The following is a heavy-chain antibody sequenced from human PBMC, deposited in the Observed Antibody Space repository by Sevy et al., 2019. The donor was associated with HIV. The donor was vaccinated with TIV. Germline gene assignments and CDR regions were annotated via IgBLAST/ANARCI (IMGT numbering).Heavy chain of an antibody. CDR1: GFTFSTYA. D-gene: IGHD3-3*01. Sequence: GGSLRLSCAGSGFTFSTYAMSWVRQAPGKGLEWVSGNSVTSGNTYYADSVKGRFTISRDNSKNTLYLQMNRLRAEDTAIYYCARRPDLGEIIPTGVMDVWGRGTTVTVSS. J-gene: IGHJ6*02. V-gene: IGHV3-23*01. CDR2: NSVTSGNT. CDR3: ARRPDLGEIIPTGVMDV.